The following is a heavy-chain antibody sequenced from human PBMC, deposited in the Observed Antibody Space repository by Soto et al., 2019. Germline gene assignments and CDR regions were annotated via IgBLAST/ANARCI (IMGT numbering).Heavy chain of an antibody. Sequence: SGPTLVNSTQTLTLTCTFSGFSLSTSGMRVSWIRQPPGKALEWLARIDWDDDKFYSTSLKTRLTISKDTSKNQVVLTMTNMDPVDTATYYCARMVGARGKTGYYYGMDVWGQGTTVTVSS. CDR3: ARMVGARGKTGYYYGMDV. D-gene: IGHD1-26*01. V-gene: IGHV2-70*04. CDR2: IDWDDDK. J-gene: IGHJ6*02. CDR1: GFSLSTSGMR.